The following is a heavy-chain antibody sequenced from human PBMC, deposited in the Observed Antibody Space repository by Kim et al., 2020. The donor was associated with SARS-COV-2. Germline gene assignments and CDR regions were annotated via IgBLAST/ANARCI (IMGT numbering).Heavy chain of an antibody. J-gene: IGHJ4*02. V-gene: IGHV3-64D*06. D-gene: IGHD3-16*01. Sequence: GGSLRLSCSVSGFTFSSYAMHWVRQAPGKGLESVSAISGTGGNTYYADSVRGRFTISRDNSKNTLYLQMSSLRPEDTAVYYCVKDLTLNQGVDYWGLGTLVTVSS. CDR2: ISGTGGNT. CDR1: GFTFSSYA. CDR3: VKDLTLNQGVDY.